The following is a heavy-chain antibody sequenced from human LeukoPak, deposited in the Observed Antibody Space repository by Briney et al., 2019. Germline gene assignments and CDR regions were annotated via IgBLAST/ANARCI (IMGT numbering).Heavy chain of an antibody. D-gene: IGHD6-13*01. CDR2: IWQDGGEK. Sequence: PGGSLRLSCAVSGFTFSSYWMNWVRQAPGKGLEWVASIWQDGGEKSYVDSVKGRFTISRDNTKNSLYLLINSLRAEDTAVYYCVRDGTAAGLYFDLWGQGTLVTVSS. V-gene: IGHV3-7*01. J-gene: IGHJ4*01. CDR3: VRDGTAAGLYFDL. CDR1: GFTFSSYW.